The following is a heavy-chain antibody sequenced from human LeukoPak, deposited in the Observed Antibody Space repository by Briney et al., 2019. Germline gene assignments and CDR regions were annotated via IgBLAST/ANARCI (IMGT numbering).Heavy chain of an antibody. V-gene: IGHV1-69*04. CDR1: GGTFSSYA. CDR2: IIPILGIA. Sequence: SVKVSCKASGGTFSSYAISWVRQAPGQGLEWMGRIIPILGIANYAQKFQGRVTSTADKSTSTAYMELSSLRSEDTAVYYCASAGKAARTIDYWGQGTLVTVSS. J-gene: IGHJ4*02. D-gene: IGHD6-25*01. CDR3: ASAGKAARTIDY.